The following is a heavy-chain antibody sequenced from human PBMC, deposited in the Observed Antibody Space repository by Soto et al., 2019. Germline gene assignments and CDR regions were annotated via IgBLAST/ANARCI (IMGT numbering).Heavy chain of an antibody. V-gene: IGHV3-30-3*01. CDR1: GFTFSSYA. J-gene: IGHJ3*02. CDR2: ISYDGSNK. CDR3: ARGGRYYDSSDAFDI. D-gene: IGHD3-22*01. Sequence: QVQLVESGGGVVQPGRSLRLSCAASGFTFSSYAMHWVRQAPGKGLEWVIVISYDGSNKYCADSVKGRFTIPRDNSKNTLYLQMNSLRAEDTAVYYCARGGRYYDSSDAFDIWGQGTMVTVSS.